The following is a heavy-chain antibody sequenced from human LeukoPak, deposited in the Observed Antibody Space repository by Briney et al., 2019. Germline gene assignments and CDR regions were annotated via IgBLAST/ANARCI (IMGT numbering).Heavy chain of an antibody. D-gene: IGHD3-3*01. Sequence: PGGSLRLSCAASGFTFDDYAMHWVRQAPGKGLEWVSGISWNSGSIGYADSVKGRFTISRDNAKNSLYLQMNSLRAEDTAVYYCAKEVDFWSGYVDYWGQGTLVTVSS. CDR1: GFTFDDYA. CDR3: AKEVDFWSGYVDY. V-gene: IGHV3-9*01. CDR2: ISWNSGSI. J-gene: IGHJ4*02.